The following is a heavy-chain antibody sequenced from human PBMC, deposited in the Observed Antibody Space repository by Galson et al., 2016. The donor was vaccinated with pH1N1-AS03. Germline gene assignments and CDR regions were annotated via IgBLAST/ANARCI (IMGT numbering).Heavy chain of an antibody. D-gene: IGHD3-3*01. CDR1: GGTHSIYA. J-gene: IGHJ3*01. V-gene: IGHV1-69*13. CDR2: ITPIFGTT. CDR3: ARGKDFWSGYPDDPLDF. Sequence: SVKVSCKASGGTHSIYAISWVRLVPGQGLEWMGGITPIFGTTNYAQKFQGRVTITADDSTDTVYMELKSLISEDTAVYYCARGKDFWSGYPDDPLDFWGQGTMVTVSS.